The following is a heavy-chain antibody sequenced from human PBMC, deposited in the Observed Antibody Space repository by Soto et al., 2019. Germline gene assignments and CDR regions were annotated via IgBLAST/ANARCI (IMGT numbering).Heavy chain of an antibody. D-gene: IGHD2-2*01. CDR1: GYTFTSYG. V-gene: IGHV1-18*01. J-gene: IGHJ3*02. CDR2: ISANNGNT. CDR3: ARIPAGQDDAFDI. Sequence: ASVKVSCKASGYTFTSYGISWVRQAPGQGLEWMGWISANNGNTDYAQKFQGRVTMTTNTSISTAYMELSSLRSEDTAVYYCARIPAGQDDAFDIWGQGTMVTVSS.